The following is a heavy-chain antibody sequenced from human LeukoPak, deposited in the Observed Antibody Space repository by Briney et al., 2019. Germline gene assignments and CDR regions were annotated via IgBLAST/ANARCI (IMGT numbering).Heavy chain of an antibody. CDR2: IIPILGIA. J-gene: IGHJ3*02. CDR1: GGTFSSYA. Sequence: SVKVSCKASGGTFSSYAISWVRQAPGQGLEWMGRIIPILGIANYAQKFQGRVTITADKSTSTAYMELSSLRSEDTAVYYCASMTTVTTGHDDAFDIWGQGTMVTVSS. V-gene: IGHV1-69*04. D-gene: IGHD4-17*01. CDR3: ASMTTVTTGHDDAFDI.